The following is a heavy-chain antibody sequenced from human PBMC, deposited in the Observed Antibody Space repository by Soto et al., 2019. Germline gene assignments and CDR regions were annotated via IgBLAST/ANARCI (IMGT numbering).Heavy chain of an antibody. J-gene: IGHJ6*02. Sequence: QVQLVESGGGVVQPGRSLRLSCAAPGFTFSSYGMHWVRQAPGKGLEWVAVIWYYGSNKYYADSVKGRFTISRDNSKNTLCLQMSSLRAEDTAVYYCARAPGLVLEAGIYYYYGMDVWGQGTTVTVSS. CDR3: ARAPGLVLEAGIYYYYGMDV. D-gene: IGHD3-3*01. CDR2: IWYYGSNK. CDR1: GFTFSSYG. V-gene: IGHV3-33*01.